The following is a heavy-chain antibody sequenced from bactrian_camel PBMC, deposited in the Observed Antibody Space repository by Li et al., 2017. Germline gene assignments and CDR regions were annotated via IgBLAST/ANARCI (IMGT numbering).Heavy chain of an antibody. V-gene: IGHV3-2*01. D-gene: IGHD5*01. Sequence: QLVESGGGLVQPGGSMRLSCAASGFTFSAYYMSWVRQAPGKGLEWVSSIYSDGSNTYYADSVKGRFTISRDNSKNTLYLQMNDLKPEDTAVYHCAAGLRPDYVLAGNPLAHARGYNYWGQGTQVTVS. CDR1: GFTFSAYY. CDR3: AAGLRPDYVLAGNPLAHARGYNY. J-gene: IGHJ4*01. CDR2: IYSDGSNT.